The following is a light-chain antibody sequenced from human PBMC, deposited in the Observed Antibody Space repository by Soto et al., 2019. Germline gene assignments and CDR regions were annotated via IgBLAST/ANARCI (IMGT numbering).Light chain of an antibody. CDR3: GSYAHGSTYV. CDR2: EVD. J-gene: IGLJ1*01. CDR1: SSDVGFYNY. Sequence: QSALTQPASVSGSPGQSITISCTGTSSDVGFYNYVSWYQQQHPGKAPKLMIYEVDNRPSGVSIRFSGSKSGNTASLTISGLQAEDEADYYCGSYAHGSTYVFGTGTKVTVL. V-gene: IGLV2-14*01.